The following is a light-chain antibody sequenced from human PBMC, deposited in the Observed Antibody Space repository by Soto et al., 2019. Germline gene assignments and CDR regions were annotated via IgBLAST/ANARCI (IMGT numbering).Light chain of an antibody. CDR3: QQYGSSGT. Sequence: ELVLTQSPGTLSLSPGARATLSCRASQSVSSSYLAWYQQKPGQAPRLLIYGASNRATGIPDRFSGSGSGTDFTLTISRLEPEDFAGYYCQQYGSSGTFGQGTKV. V-gene: IGKV3-20*01. CDR1: QSVSSSY. CDR2: GAS. J-gene: IGKJ1*01.